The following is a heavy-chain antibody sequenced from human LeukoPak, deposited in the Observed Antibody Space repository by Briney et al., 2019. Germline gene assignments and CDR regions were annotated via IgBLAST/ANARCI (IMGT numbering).Heavy chain of an antibody. V-gene: IGHV3-21*01. CDR3: ARESGGYSYGYGFFDY. J-gene: IGHJ4*02. CDR2: ISSSSNYI. D-gene: IGHD5-18*01. CDR1: GFTFSSYS. Sequence: GGSLRLSCAASGFTFSSYSMNWVRQAPGKGLEWVSSISSSSNYIYYADSVKGRFTISKDNAKNSLYLQMNSLRAEDTAVYYCARESGGYSYGYGFFDYWGQGTLVTVSS.